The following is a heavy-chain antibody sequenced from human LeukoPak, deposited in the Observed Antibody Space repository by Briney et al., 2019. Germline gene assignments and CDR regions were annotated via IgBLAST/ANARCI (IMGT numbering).Heavy chain of an antibody. J-gene: IGHJ4*02. Sequence: PSETLSLTCTVSGGSIGSYYWSWIRQPPGKGLGWIGYIYYSGSTNYNPSLKSRVTISVDTSKNQFSLKLSSVTAADTAVYYCARGSDYYDSSGYPDYWGQGTLVTVSS. V-gene: IGHV4-59*12. CDR2: IYYSGST. D-gene: IGHD3-22*01. CDR3: ARGSDYYDSSGYPDY. CDR1: GGSIGSYY.